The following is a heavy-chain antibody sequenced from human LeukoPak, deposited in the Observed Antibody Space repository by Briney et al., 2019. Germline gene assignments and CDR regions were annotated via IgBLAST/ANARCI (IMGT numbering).Heavy chain of an antibody. V-gene: IGHV3-21*01. Sequence: GGSLRLSCAASGFTFSTYSMNWVRQAPGKGLQWVSSISSNNRYIYYADSVKGRFTISRDNAKNSLYLQMNSLRAEDTAVYYCARDVIGSGSYSYYWGQGTLVTVSS. CDR2: ISSNNRYI. CDR3: ARDVIGSGSYSYY. J-gene: IGHJ4*02. CDR1: GFTFSTYS. D-gene: IGHD1-26*01.